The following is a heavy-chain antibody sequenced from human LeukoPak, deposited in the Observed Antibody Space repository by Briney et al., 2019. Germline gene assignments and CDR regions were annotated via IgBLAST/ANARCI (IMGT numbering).Heavy chain of an antibody. CDR2: ISSSSSYI. D-gene: IGHD6-13*01. V-gene: IGHV3-21*01. Sequence: GGSLRLSCAASGFTFSSYSMNWVRQAPGKGLEWVSSISSSSSYIYYADSVKGRFTISRDNAKNSLYLQMNSLRAEDTAVYYCARDWAWDSSSWDPFDYWGQGTLVTVSS. J-gene: IGHJ4*02. CDR3: ARDWAWDSSSWDPFDY. CDR1: GFTFSSYS.